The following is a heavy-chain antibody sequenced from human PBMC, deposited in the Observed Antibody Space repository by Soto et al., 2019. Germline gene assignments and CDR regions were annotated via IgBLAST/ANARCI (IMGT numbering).Heavy chain of an antibody. D-gene: IGHD6-19*01. CDR1: GNTFKNYG. J-gene: IGHJ4*01. Sequence: ASVKASCKASGNTFKNYGFKWVRQAPGQGLEWVGWITTYNGNRYSAEKFQGRVTMTTDTSTSTTYMELKSLTSDDTGVYYCERDAQPKGVAADGASDYWGQ. CDR2: ITTYNGNR. CDR3: ERDAQPKGVAADGASDY. V-gene: IGHV1-18*01.